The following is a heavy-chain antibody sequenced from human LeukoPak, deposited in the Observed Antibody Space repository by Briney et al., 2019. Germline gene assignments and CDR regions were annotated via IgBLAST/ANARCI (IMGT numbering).Heavy chain of an antibody. CDR2: ISSTSGHI. CDR3: ARDQGVSY. V-gene: IGHV3-21*01. J-gene: IGHJ4*02. Sequence: PGRSLRLSCAASGFIFSSYTMHWVRQAPGKGLEWVSCISSTSGHINYADSVKGRFTISRDNTKNSLYLQMSSLRAEDTAVYYCARDQGVSYWGQGTLVTVSS. D-gene: IGHD2-8*01. CDR1: GFIFSSYT.